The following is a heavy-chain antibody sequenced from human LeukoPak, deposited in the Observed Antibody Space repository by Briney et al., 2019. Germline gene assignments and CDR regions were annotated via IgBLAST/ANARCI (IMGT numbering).Heavy chain of an antibody. V-gene: IGHV3-7*01. CDR1: GFTFSSYW. CDR2: IKQDGSEK. Sequence: GGSLRLSCAASGFTFSSYWMSWVRQAPGKGLEWVANIKQDGSEKYYVDSVKGRFTISRDNAKNSLYLQMNRLRAEDTAVYYCARDSSGYVWGSYRLDYWGQGTLVTVSS. CDR3: ARDSSGYVWGSYRLDY. J-gene: IGHJ4*02. D-gene: IGHD3-16*02.